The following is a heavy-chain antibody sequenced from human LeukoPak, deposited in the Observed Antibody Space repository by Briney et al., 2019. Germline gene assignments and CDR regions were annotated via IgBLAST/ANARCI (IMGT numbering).Heavy chain of an antibody. CDR3: AKDSGSGWYWGDFDY. CDR1: GFTFSSYA. V-gene: IGHV3-23*01. D-gene: IGHD6-19*01. J-gene: IGHJ4*02. Sequence: GGSLRLSCAASGFTFSSYAMSWVRQAPGKGLEWVSAISGSGGSTYYADSVKGRFTISRDNSKNTLYLQMNSLRAEDTAVYYRAKDSGSGWYWGDFDYWGQGTLVTVSS. CDR2: ISGSGGST.